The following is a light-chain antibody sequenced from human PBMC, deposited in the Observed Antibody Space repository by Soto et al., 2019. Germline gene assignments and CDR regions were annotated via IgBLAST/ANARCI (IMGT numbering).Light chain of an antibody. CDR1: QSVLSSSNPKNY. V-gene: IGKV4-1*01. J-gene: IGKJ1*01. CDR3: QKYYSSPWT. Sequence: DIVMTQSPDSLAESLGERATINCKSSQSVLSSSNPKNYLLWYQQKPGLPPKVLIYWASTRESGVPDRFSGSGYGTDFTLTISSLQAEDVAVYYCQKYYSSPWTFGQGTRVEI. CDR2: WAS.